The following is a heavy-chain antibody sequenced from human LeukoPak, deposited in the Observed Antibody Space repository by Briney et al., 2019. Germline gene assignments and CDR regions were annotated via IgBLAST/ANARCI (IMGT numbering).Heavy chain of an antibody. D-gene: IGHD1-26*01. J-gene: IGHJ6*03. V-gene: IGHV1-69*02. CDR1: GGTFSSYT. CDR2: IIPILGIA. CDR3: ARNGTAREGTYYYCYYMDV. Sequence: SVKVSCKASGGTFSSYTISWVRQAPGQGLEWMGRIIPILGIANYAQKFQGRVTITADKSTSTAYMELSSLRSEDTAVYYCARNGTAREGTYYYCYYMDVWGKGTTVTVSS.